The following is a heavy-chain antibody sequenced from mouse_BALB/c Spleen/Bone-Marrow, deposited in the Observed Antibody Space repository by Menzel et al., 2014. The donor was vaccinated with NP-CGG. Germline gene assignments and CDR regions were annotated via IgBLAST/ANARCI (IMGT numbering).Heavy chain of an antibody. D-gene: IGHD2-4*01. J-gene: IGHJ3*01. CDR1: GFPLTSYG. V-gene: IGHV2-9*02. CDR3: ARVSSTMITTVFAY. CDR2: IWAGGST. Sequence: QVQLQQPGPGLVAPSQSLSITCTVSGFPLTSYGVHWVRQPPGKGLEWLGVIWAGGSTNYNSALMSRLSISKDNSKSXVFLKMNSLQTDDTAMYYCARVSSTMITTVFAYWGQGTLVTVSA.